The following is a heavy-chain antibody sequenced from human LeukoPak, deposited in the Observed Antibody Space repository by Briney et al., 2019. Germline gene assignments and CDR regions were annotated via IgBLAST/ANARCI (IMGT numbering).Heavy chain of an antibody. D-gene: IGHD1-1*01. CDR1: GFTFSSYA. J-gene: IGHJ4*02. Sequence: GGSLRLSCAASGFTFSSYAMHWVRQAPGKGLEWVAFIYYDGSNIYYADYVKGRFTISRDISKNTLYLQMDSLRAEDTAIYYCARDWKTNSFDYWGQGTLVTVSS. V-gene: IGHV3-33*08. CDR3: ARDWKTNSFDY. CDR2: IYYDGSNI.